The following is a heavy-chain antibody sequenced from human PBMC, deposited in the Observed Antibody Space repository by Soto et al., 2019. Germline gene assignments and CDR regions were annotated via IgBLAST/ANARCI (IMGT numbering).Heavy chain of an antibody. D-gene: IGHD3-22*01. Sequence: GGSLRLSCAASGFTFSSYSMNWVRQAPGKGLEWVSSISSSSSYIYYADSVKGRFTISRDNAKNSLYLQMNSLRAEDTAVYYCARGPRLTYYYDSSGYKPYLRYSGMDVWGQGTTVTVSS. CDR2: ISSSSSYI. V-gene: IGHV3-21*01. CDR3: ARGPRLTYYYDSSGYKPYLRYSGMDV. CDR1: GFTFSSYS. J-gene: IGHJ6*02.